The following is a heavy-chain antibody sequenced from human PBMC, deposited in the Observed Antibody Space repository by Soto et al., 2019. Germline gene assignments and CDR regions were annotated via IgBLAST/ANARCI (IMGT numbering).Heavy chain of an antibody. CDR3: ARVRQILSLAARPLDY. V-gene: IGHV1-18*01. CDR2: ISAYNGNT. CDR1: GYTFTSYG. Sequence: ASVKVSCKASGYTFTSYGISWVRQAPGQGLEWMGWISAYNGNTNYAQKLQGRVTMTTDTSTSTAYMELRSLRSDDTAVYYCARVRQILSLAARPLDYWGQGTLVTVSS. D-gene: IGHD6-6*01. J-gene: IGHJ4*02.